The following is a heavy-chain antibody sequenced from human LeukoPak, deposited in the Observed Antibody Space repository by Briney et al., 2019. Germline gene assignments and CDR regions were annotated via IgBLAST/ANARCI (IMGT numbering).Heavy chain of an antibody. CDR1: GGSINDYY. J-gene: IGHJ6*02. CDR3: VSSPRISRADTYYYDYGMEV. V-gene: IGHV4-59*01. CDR2: VYYSGST. D-gene: IGHD2/OR15-2a*01. Sequence: SETLSLTCTVSGGSINDYYWSWIRQPPGKGLEWIGYVYYSGSTHYNHSLKSPFTISVDMSRNQFSLSLRSATAADSAVYFCVSSPRISRADTYYYDYGMEVWGQGTTVTVSS.